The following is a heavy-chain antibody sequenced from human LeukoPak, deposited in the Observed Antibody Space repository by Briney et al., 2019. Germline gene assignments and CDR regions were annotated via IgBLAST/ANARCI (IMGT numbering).Heavy chain of an antibody. D-gene: IGHD2-2*01. CDR3: ARDVRQLTTEAWFDP. CDR2: IYYSGST. J-gene: IGHJ5*02. Sequence: SETLSLTCTVSGGSISSSSYSWGWIRQPPGKGLEWIGSIYYSGSTYYNPSLKSRVTISVDTSKNQFSLKLSSVTAADTAVYYCARDVRQLTTEAWFDPWGQGTLVTVSS. V-gene: IGHV4-39*07. CDR1: GGSISSSSYS.